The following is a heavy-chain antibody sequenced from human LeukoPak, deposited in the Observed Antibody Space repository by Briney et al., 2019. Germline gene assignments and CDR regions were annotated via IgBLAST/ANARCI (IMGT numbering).Heavy chain of an antibody. CDR3: ANLGKYCSGFSCYK. CDR1: GFTFSSYT. CDR2: ISDTGAAT. Sequence: PGGSLRLSCVASGFTFSSYTMNWVRQAPGKGLDWVSAISDTGAATYYADSVRGRFTVSRDNSINTVYLQMNSLRAEDTAVYYCANLGKYCSGFSCYKWGQGTLVTVSS. J-gene: IGHJ4*02. D-gene: IGHD2-2*02. V-gene: IGHV3-23*01.